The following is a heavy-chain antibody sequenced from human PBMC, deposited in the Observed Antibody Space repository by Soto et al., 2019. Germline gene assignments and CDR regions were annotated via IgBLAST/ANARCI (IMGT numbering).Heavy chain of an antibody. Sequence: EVQLVESGGGLVQPGGSLRLSCAASGFTFSSYEMNWVRQAPGKGLEWVSYISSSGSTIYYADSVKGRFTISRDNAKNSLYLQMNSLRAEDTAVYYCARDWGSGWCFDYWGQGTLVTVSS. D-gene: IGHD6-19*01. CDR1: GFTFSSYE. CDR2: ISSSGSTI. CDR3: ARDWGSGWCFDY. J-gene: IGHJ4*02. V-gene: IGHV3-48*03.